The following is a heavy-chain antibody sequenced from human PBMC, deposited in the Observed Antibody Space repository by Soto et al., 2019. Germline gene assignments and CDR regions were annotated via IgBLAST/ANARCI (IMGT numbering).Heavy chain of an antibody. CDR3: AKPPMTGAYFDY. Sequence: PGGSLRLSCAASGFTFNTHAMNWVRQAPGKGLEWVSGISGSGGSTYYADSVKGRFTISRDNSKNTLYLQMNSLRAEDTAVYYCAKPPMTGAYFDYWGQGTPVTVSS. D-gene: IGHD3-9*01. CDR1: GFTFNTHA. CDR2: ISGSGGST. V-gene: IGHV3-23*01. J-gene: IGHJ4*02.